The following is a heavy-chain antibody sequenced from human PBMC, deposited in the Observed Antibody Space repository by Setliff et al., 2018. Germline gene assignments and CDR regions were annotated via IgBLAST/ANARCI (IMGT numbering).Heavy chain of an antibody. CDR3: ARASSVAGLTTDY. Sequence: GGSLRLSCAASGFSFSSYGMHWVRQAPGKGLEWVANIKQDGSEKYYVDSVKGRFTISRDNAKNSLYLQMNSLRAEDTAVYYCARASSVAGLTTDYWGQGTLVTV. D-gene: IGHD6-19*01. CDR1: GFSFSSYG. J-gene: IGHJ4*02. CDR2: IKQDGSEK. V-gene: IGHV3-7*01.